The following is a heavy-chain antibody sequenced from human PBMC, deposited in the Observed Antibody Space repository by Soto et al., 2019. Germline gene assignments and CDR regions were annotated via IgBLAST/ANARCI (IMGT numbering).Heavy chain of an antibody. CDR1: GGSVSSDTHY. CDR3: ARFVRSCSGTTCYTRADV. V-gene: IGHV4-61*01. D-gene: IGHD2-2*02. Sequence: SETLSLTCTVSGGSVSSDTHYWSWIRQPPGKRLEWIGFIYSSGSTNYNPSLKSRVTMSVDTSKNQFSLKLRSVIVADTAVYHCARFVRSCSGTTCYTRADVWGPGTTVTVFS. CDR2: IYSSGST. J-gene: IGHJ6*02.